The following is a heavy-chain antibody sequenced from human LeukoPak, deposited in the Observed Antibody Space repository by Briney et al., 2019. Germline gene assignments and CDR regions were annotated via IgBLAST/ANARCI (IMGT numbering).Heavy chain of an antibody. CDR1: GGSISSYY. V-gene: IGHV4-4*07. CDR3: ARGRRYYDFWSGYCPRCDYYYYYMDV. D-gene: IGHD3-3*01. J-gene: IGHJ6*03. CDR2: IYTRGST. Sequence: SETLSLTCTVSGGSISSYYWSWIRQPAGKGLEWIGRIYTRGSTNYNPSLKSRVTISVDTSKNQFPLKLSSVTAADTAVYYCARGRRYYDFWSGYCPRCDYYYYYMDVWGKGTTVTVSS.